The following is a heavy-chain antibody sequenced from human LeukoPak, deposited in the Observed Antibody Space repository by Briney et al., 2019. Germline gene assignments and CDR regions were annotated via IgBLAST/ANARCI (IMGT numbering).Heavy chain of an antibody. V-gene: IGHV1-3*01. Sequence: ASVKVSCKASGYTFTSYAMHWVRQAPGQRLEWMGWINAGNGNTKYSQKFQGRVTITADESTSTAYMELSSLRSEDTAVYYCARKKKTTIFGVVDDAFDIWGQGTMVTVSS. CDR2: INAGNGNT. CDR3: ARKKKTTIFGVVDDAFDI. CDR1: GYTFTSYA. J-gene: IGHJ3*02. D-gene: IGHD3-3*01.